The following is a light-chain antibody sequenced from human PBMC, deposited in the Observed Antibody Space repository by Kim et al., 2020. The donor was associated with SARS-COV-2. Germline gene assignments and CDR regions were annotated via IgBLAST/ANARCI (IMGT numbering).Light chain of an antibody. CDR2: GAS. Sequence: SPGERATLSCRARQGVSSRYLAWYHQKAGQAPRLLIYGASSRATDIPNRFSSSGSGTDFTLTISRLEPEDSAVYYCQQYGSAPWTFGQGTKVDIK. V-gene: IGKV3-20*01. J-gene: IGKJ1*01. CDR1: QGVSSRY. CDR3: QQYGSAPWT.